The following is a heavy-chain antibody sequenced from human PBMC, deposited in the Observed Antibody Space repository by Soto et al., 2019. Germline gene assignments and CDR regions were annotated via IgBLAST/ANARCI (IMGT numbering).Heavy chain of an antibody. CDR3: TRWGGSATIPYFDY. D-gene: IGHD6-25*01. Sequence: QVQLVESGGGVVQPGRSLRLSCAASGFTFSRFGMLWVRQAPGKGLEWVAVIWYDGNNKNYADSVKGRFTISRDNSKNTLYLHMNSLRAEDTAVYYCTRWGGSATIPYFDYWGQGTLVTVSS. CDR1: GFTFSRFG. CDR2: IWYDGNNK. V-gene: IGHV3-33*01. J-gene: IGHJ4*02.